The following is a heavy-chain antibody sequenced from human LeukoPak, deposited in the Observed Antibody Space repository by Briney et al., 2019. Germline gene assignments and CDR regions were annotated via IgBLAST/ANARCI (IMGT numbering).Heavy chain of an antibody. V-gene: IGHV4-34*01. CDR3: AGRRGRYGEFDY. Sequence: SETLSLTCAVYGGSFSGYYWSWIRQPPGKGLEWIGEINHSGSTNYNPSLKSRVTISVDTSKNQFSLKLSSVTAADTAAYYCAGRRGRYGEFDYWGQGTLVTVSS. CDR2: INHSGST. D-gene: IGHD4-17*01. CDR1: GGSFSGYY. J-gene: IGHJ4*02.